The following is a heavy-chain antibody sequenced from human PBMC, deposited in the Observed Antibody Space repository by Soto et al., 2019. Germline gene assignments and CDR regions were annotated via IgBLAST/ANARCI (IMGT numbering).Heavy chain of an antibody. CDR2: IAYDGTNA. CDR1: GFIFRHYG. V-gene: IGHV3-30*18. D-gene: IGHD1-1*01. Sequence: ESGGGVVQPGRSLRLSCAASGFIFRHYGMHWVRQAPGKGLEWAAVIAYDGTNAYYADSVKGRFTISRDNSNNTLYLQMNSLRADDTAVYYCAKRLTTSGSDGFDVWGLGTLVTVSS. J-gene: IGHJ3*01. CDR3: AKRLTTSGSDGFDV.